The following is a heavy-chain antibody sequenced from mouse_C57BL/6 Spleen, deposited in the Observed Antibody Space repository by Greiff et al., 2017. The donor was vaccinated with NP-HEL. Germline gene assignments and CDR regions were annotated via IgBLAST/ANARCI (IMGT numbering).Heavy chain of an antibody. Sequence: EVKVVESEGGLVQPGSSMKLSCTASGFTFSDYYMAWVRQVPEKGLEWVANINYDGSSTYYLDSLKSRFLISRDNAKNILYLQMSSLKSEDTATYYCARVHYYGSSPDYWGQGTTLTVSS. CDR1: GFTFSDYY. D-gene: IGHD1-1*01. CDR3: ARVHYYGSSPDY. V-gene: IGHV5-16*01. CDR2: INYDGSST. J-gene: IGHJ2*01.